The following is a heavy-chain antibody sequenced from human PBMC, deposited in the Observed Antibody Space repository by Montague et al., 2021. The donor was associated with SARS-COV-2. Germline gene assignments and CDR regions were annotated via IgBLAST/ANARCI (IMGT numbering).Heavy chain of an antibody. CDR1: GFTFGSYA. D-gene: IGHD3-10*01. J-gene: IGHJ6*02. V-gene: IGHV3-30*04. CDR2: ISYDGSNK. CDR3: ARVLDYYGSGSYPLYYYYGMDV. Sequence: SLRLSCAASGFTFGSYAMHWVRQAAGKGLEWVAVISYDGSNKYYADSVKGRFTISRDNSKNTLYLQMNSLRAEDTAVYYCARVLDYYGSGSYPLYYYYGMDVWGQGTTVTVSS.